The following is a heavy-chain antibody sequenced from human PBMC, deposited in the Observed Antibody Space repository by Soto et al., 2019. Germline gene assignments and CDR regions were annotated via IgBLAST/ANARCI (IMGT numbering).Heavy chain of an antibody. J-gene: IGHJ4*02. CDR1: GGSISSGGYH. D-gene: IGHD3-22*01. V-gene: IGHV4-31*03. Sequence: TSETLSLTCTVSGGSISSGGYHWSWIRQHPGKGLEWIGYIYYSGSTYYNPSLKSRVTISVDTSKNQFSLKLSSVTAADTAVYYCAREHASSGYDYWGQGTLVTVSS. CDR3: AREHASSGYDY. CDR2: IYYSGST.